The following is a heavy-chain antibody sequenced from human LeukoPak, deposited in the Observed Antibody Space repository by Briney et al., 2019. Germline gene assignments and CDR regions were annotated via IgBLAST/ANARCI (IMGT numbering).Heavy chain of an antibody. D-gene: IGHD6-19*01. CDR1: GFTFSSYA. CDR2: ISGSGGST. CDR3: AKVYGSGWYDTYFDY. Sequence: GGSLRLSCAASGFTFSSYAMSWVRQAPGKGLEWVSAISGSGGSTYYADSVKGRFTISRDNTKNTLYLQMNSLRAEDTAVYYCAKVYGSGWYDTYFDYWGQGTLVTVSS. J-gene: IGHJ4*02. V-gene: IGHV3-23*01.